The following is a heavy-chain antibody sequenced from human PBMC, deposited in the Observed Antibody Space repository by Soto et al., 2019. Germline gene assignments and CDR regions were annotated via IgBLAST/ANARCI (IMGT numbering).Heavy chain of an antibody. CDR2: IYYSGST. J-gene: IGHJ6*02. CDR3: ARDGSGYGREYGMDV. CDR1: GGSISSGDYY. Sequence: PSETLSLTCTVSGGSISSGDYYWSWIRQPPGKGLEWIGYIYYSGSTYYNPSLKSRVTISVDTSKNQFSLKLSSVTAADTAVYYCARDGSGYGREYGMDVWGQGTTVTVSS. D-gene: IGHD5-12*01. V-gene: IGHV4-30-4*01.